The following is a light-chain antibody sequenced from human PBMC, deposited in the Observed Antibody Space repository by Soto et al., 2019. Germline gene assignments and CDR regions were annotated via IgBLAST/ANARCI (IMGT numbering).Light chain of an antibody. CDR1: QSISGY. J-gene: IGKJ1*01. Sequence: EIVMTQSPATLSVSPGERATLSCRASQSISGYLGWYQQKPGQAPRLLIYADSNRATGIPARFSASGSGTDFTLTISDVQPEDFALYYCHQRQSWPRTFGQGTKVDNK. CDR3: HQRQSWPRT. CDR2: ADS. V-gene: IGKV3-11*01.